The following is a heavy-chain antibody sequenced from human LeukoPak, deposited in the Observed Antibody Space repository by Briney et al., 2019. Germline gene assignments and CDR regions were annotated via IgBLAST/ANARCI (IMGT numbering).Heavy chain of an antibody. CDR1: GFTFSSYD. CDR3: AKGAYYDSSGYLPFDY. V-gene: IGHV3-23*01. D-gene: IGHD3-22*01. J-gene: IGHJ4*02. Sequence: GGSLRLSCAASGFTFSSYDMSWVRQAPGKGLEWVSAISGSGGSTYYADSVKGRFTISRDNSKNTLYLQMNSLRAEDTAVYYCAKGAYYDSSGYLPFDYWGQGTLVTVSS. CDR2: ISGSGGST.